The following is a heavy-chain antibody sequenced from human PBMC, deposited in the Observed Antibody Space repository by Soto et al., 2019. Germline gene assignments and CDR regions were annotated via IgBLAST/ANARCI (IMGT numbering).Heavy chain of an antibody. J-gene: IGHJ4*02. CDR3: ACIAVAGPGY. V-gene: IGHV1-69*13. CDR2: IIPIFGTA. CDR1: GGTFSSYS. Sequence: SVKVSCKASGGTFSSYSISWVRQAPGQGLEWMGGIIPIFGTANYAQKFQGRVTITADESTSTAYMELSSLRSEDTAVYYCACIAVAGPGYWGQGTLVTVSS. D-gene: IGHD6-19*01.